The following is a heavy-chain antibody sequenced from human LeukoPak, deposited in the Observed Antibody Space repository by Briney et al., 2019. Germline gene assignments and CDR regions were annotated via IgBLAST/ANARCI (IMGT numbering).Heavy chain of an antibody. Sequence: GGSLRLSCAASGFTFSSYSMNWVRQAPGKGLEWVSSISSSSSYIYYADSVKGRFTISRDNAKNSLYLQMNSLRAEDTAVYYCARDHTKREYYFDYWGQGTLVTVSS. V-gene: IGHV3-21*01. CDR2: ISSSSSYI. CDR3: ARDHTKREYYFDY. J-gene: IGHJ4*02. CDR1: GFTFSSYS. D-gene: IGHD2-8*01.